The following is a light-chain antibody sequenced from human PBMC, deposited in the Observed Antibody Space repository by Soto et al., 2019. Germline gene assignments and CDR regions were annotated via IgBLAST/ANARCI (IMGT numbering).Light chain of an antibody. CDR3: QHYGNSPPFT. Sequence: EIVLTQSPGTLSLSPGERATLSCRASQSVSSSYLAWYQQKPGQAPRLLIYGASSRATRIPDRFSGSGSGTDFTLTISRLEPEDFAVYFCQHYGNSPPFTFGQGTKVEIK. J-gene: IGKJ2*01. CDR2: GAS. V-gene: IGKV3-20*01. CDR1: QSVSSSY.